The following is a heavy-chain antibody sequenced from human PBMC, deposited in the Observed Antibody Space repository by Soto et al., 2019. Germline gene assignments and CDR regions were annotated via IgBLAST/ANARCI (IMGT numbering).Heavy chain of an antibody. CDR3: AKGRFNSGWDNWFDP. CDR2: ISYDGSNK. D-gene: IGHD6-19*01. V-gene: IGHV3-30*18. J-gene: IGHJ5*02. Sequence: PGGSLRLSCAASGFTFSSYGMHWVRQAPGKGLEWVAVISYDGSNKYYADSVKGRFTISRDNSKNTLYLQMNSLRAEDTAVYYCAKGRFNSGWDNWFDPWGQGTLVTVSS. CDR1: GFTFSSYG.